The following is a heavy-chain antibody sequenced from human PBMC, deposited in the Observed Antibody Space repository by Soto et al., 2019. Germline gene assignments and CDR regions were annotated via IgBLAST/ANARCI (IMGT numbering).Heavy chain of an antibody. CDR2: ISNSGST. CDR3: ARAEAFGVQNWFDP. V-gene: IGHV4-31*03. J-gene: IGHJ5*02. CDR1: GGSISSGDYY. D-gene: IGHD3-3*01. Sequence: PSETLSLTCTVSGGSISSGDYYWNWIRQHPGKGLEWIGYISNSGSTYYNPSLKSRVTISVDTSKNQFSLKLSSVTAADTAVYYCARAEAFGVQNWFDPWGQGTLVTVSS.